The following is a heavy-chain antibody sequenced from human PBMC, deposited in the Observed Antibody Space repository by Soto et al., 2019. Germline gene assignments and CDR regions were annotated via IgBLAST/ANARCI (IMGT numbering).Heavy chain of an antibody. CDR2: IYYNDDR. J-gene: IGHJ4*02. V-gene: IGHV2-5*01. Sequence: SGPTLVNPTQTLTLTCTFSGFSFTTAGVAVGWIRQTPGGALEWLTLIYYNDDRRFSPSLKTRLTITGDTSKNQVVLSLTNVDPGETATYFCAHSDGGYEIIYFDFWGQGIPVTVSS. D-gene: IGHD5-12*01. CDR1: GFSFTTAGVA. CDR3: AHSDGGYEIIYFDF.